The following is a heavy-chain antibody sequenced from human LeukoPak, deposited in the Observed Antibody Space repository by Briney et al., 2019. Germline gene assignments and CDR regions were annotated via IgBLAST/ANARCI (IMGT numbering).Heavy chain of an antibody. V-gene: IGHV3-30*04. CDR3: ATATGYSYVDY. J-gene: IGHJ4*02. CDR2: ISYDGSNK. Sequence: GGSLRLSCAASGFTFSSYAMHWVRQAPGKGLEWVAVISYDGSNKYYADSVKGRFTISRDNSKNTLYLQMNSLRAEDTAVHYCATATGYSYVDYWGQGTLVTVSS. CDR1: GFTFSSYA. D-gene: IGHD5-18*01.